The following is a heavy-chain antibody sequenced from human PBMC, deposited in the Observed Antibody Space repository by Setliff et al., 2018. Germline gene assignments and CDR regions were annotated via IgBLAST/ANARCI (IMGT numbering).Heavy chain of an antibody. CDR3: ARRPYQHYDSSGYSINYYMDV. CDR2: IYYSGTT. V-gene: IGHV4-39*01. J-gene: IGHJ6*03. CDR1: GGSISSRNYY. D-gene: IGHD3-22*01. Sequence: SETLSLTCTVSGGSISSRNYYWGWIRQPPGKGLEWIGSIYYSGTTYYNPSVRSRVTISVDTSKNQFSLKLSSVTAADTAVYFCARRPYQHYDSSGYSINYYMDVWGKGTTVTVS.